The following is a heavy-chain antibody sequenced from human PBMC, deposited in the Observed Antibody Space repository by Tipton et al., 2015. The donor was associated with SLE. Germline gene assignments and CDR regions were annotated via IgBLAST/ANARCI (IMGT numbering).Heavy chain of an antibody. J-gene: IGHJ4*02. D-gene: IGHD3-16*01. CDR3: ASGGGNYYFDF. Sequence: TLSLTCTVSGGSISSGNYYWSWIRQHPGKGLEWIGNIYYSGTTYYNPSLKSRVTISVDTSKNQFSLNLRSVTASDAAVYYCASGGGNYYFDFWGQGTRVTVSS. CDR1: GGSISSGNYY. V-gene: IGHV4-30-4*01. CDR2: IYYSGTT.